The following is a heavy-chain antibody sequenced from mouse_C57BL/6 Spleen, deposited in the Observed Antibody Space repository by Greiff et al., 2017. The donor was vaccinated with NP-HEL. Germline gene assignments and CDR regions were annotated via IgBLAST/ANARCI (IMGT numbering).Heavy chain of an antibody. J-gene: IGHJ4*01. Sequence: QVQLQQPGAELVMPGASVKLSCKASGYTFTSYWMHWVKQRPGPGLEWIGEIDPSDSYTNYNQKFKGKSTLTVDKSSSTAYMQLSSLTSEDSAVYYCARSDYDGRYYYAMDYWGQGTSVTVSS. CDR3: ARSDYDGRYYYAMDY. CDR2: IDPSDSYT. V-gene: IGHV1-69*01. D-gene: IGHD2-4*01. CDR1: GYTFTSYW.